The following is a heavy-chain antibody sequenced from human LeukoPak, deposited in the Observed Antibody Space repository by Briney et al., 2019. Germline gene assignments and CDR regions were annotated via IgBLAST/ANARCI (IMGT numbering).Heavy chain of an antibody. J-gene: IGHJ4*02. V-gene: IGHV1-2*02. D-gene: IGHD2-2*01. CDR3: AREDVRGRMPAY. CDR1: GYTFTGYY. CDR2: INPNSGGT. Sequence: ASVKVSCKASGYTFTGYYMHWVRQAPGQGLEWMGWINPNSGGTNYAQKFQGRVTMTRDTSISTVYMELSSLRSEDTAVYYCAREDVRGRMPAYWGQGTLVTVSS.